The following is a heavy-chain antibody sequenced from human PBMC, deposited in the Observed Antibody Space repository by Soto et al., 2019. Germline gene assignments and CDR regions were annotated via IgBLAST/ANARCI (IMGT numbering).Heavy chain of an antibody. CDR2: ISGSGGST. J-gene: IGHJ4*02. CDR1: GFTFSSYA. CDR3: AKDGSYFLLCYFDY. Sequence: EVQLFESGGGLVQPGGSLRLSCAASGFTFSSYAMSWVRQAPGKGLEWVSAISGSGGSTYYADSVKARFTISRDNSKHTLDLQMHSLRSEDTAVYYCAKDGSYFLLCYFDYWGQGTLVPVSS. V-gene: IGHV3-23*01. D-gene: IGHD1-26*01.